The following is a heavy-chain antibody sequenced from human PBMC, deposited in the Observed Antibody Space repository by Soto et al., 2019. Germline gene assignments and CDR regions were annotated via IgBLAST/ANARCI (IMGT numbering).Heavy chain of an antibody. CDR3: ARDFGYRGGYNWCDP. D-gene: IGHD5-18*01. Sequence: SETLSLTCAVSGGSISSGGYSWSWIRQPPGKGLEWIGYIYHSGSTYYNPSLKSRVTISVDRSKNQFSLKLSSVTAADTAVYYCARDFGYRGGYNWCDPWGQGTLVTVSS. J-gene: IGHJ5*02. V-gene: IGHV4-30-2*01. CDR2: IYHSGST. CDR1: GGSISSGGYS.